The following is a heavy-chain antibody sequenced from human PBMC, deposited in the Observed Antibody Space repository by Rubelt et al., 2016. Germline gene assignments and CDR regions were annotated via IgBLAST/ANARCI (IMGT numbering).Heavy chain of an antibody. CDR1: GFTFSSYA. CDR3: AKAARRHYYFDY. J-gene: IGHJ4*02. V-gene: IGHV3-30*04. CDR2: ISYDGSNK. Sequence: QVQLVESGGGVVQPGRSLRLSCAASGFTFSSYAMHWVRQAPGKGLEWVAVISYDGSNKYYADSVKGRYTISRDNSKNTLYLQMNSLRAEDTAVYYCAKAARRHYYFDYWGQGTLVTVSS.